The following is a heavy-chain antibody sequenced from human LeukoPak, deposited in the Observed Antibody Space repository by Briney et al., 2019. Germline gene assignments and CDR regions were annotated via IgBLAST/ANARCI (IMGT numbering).Heavy chain of an antibody. CDR2: IYPGDSDT. CDR3: AGRLDSSGYYFNY. Sequence: GESLQISCKGSGYSFTSYWIGWVRQMPGKGLEWMGIIYPGDSDTRYSPSFQGQVTISADKSISTAYLQWSSLKASDTAMYYCAGRLDSSGYYFNYWGQGTLVTVSS. D-gene: IGHD3-22*01. J-gene: IGHJ4*02. CDR1: GYSFTSYW. V-gene: IGHV5-51*01.